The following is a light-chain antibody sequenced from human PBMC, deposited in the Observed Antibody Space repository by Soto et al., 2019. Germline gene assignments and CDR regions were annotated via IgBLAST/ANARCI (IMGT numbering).Light chain of an antibody. V-gene: IGKV3-20*01. CDR2: DAS. CDR1: QSVSSNY. Sequence: EIVLTQSPGTLSLSPGERATLSCRASQSVSSNYLAWYKQKPGQAPRLLTYDASSRATGIPDRFSGSGSGTDFTLTISRLEPEDFAVYYCQRYGSSPLTFGGGTKVDIK. CDR3: QRYGSSPLT. J-gene: IGKJ4*01.